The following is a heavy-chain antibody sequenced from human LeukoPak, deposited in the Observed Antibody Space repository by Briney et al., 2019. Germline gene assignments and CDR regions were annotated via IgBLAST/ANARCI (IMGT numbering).Heavy chain of an antibody. J-gene: IGHJ4*02. CDR1: GFTVSSNY. V-gene: IGHV3-53*01. D-gene: IGHD1-26*01. CDR2: IYRGGST. CDR3: ARGVGSGSRLRAGDY. Sequence: GGSLRLSCAASGFTVSSNYMSWVRQAPGKGLEWVSVIYRGGSTYYAESVKGRFTISRDNSKNTLYLQMNSLRAEDTAVYYCARGVGSGSRLRAGDYWGQGTLVTVSS.